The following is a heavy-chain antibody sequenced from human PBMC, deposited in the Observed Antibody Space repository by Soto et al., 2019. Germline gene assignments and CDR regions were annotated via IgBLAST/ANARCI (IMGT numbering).Heavy chain of an antibody. Sequence: EVQLVESGGGLVQPGRSLRLSCAASGFSFDDYAMHWVRQAHGKGLEWVSGFSWNRGSIGYADSLNGRFTISRDNAKTSLCMQMNSLRAEDTALYYCAKDLYSSSSTGGFDYWGQGTLVTVSS. CDR2: FSWNRGSI. J-gene: IGHJ4*02. CDR1: GFSFDDYA. CDR3: AKDLYSSSSTGGFDY. D-gene: IGHD6-6*01. V-gene: IGHV3-9*01.